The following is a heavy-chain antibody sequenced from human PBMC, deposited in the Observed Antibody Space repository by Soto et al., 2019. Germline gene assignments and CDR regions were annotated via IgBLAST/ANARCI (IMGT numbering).Heavy chain of an antibody. CDR2: ISAYNGNT. Sequence: DSVKVSCKASGYTFTSYGISWVRQAPGQGLEWMGWISAYNGNTNYAQKLQGRVTMTTDTSTSTAYMELRSLRSDDTAVYYCATDRLRFLEWPLDCWGQGTLVTVSS. D-gene: IGHD3-3*01. CDR3: ATDRLRFLEWPLDC. J-gene: IGHJ4*02. V-gene: IGHV1-18*04. CDR1: GYTFTSYG.